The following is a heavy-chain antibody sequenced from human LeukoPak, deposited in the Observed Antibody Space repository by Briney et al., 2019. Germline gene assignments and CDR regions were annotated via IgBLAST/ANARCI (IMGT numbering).Heavy chain of an antibody. CDR3: ARGDWELPVDY. J-gene: IGHJ4*02. V-gene: IGHV4-34*01. Sequence: SETLSLTCAVYGGSFSGYYWSWIRQPPGKGLEWIGEINHSGSTNYNPSLKSRVTISVDTSKNQFSLKLSSVTAADTAVYYCARGDWELPVDYWGQGTLVTVPS. CDR2: INHSGST. CDR1: GGSFSGYY. D-gene: IGHD1-26*01.